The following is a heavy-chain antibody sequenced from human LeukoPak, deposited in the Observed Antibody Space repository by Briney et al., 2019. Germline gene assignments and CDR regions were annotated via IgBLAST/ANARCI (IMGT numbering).Heavy chain of an antibody. Sequence: GGSLRLSCAASRFTFSNYWMSLVRQAPGEGLEWVANIKQDGSVKYYVDSVKGRFTISRDNAKNSVYLQMNSLRAEDTAVYYCARIGYSSSSTDYWGQGTLVTVSS. V-gene: IGHV3-7*01. J-gene: IGHJ4*02. D-gene: IGHD6-6*01. CDR3: ARIGYSSSSTDY. CDR1: RFTFSNYW. CDR2: IKQDGSVK.